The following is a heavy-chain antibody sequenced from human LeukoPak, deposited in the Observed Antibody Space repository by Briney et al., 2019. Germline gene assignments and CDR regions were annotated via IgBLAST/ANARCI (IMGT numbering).Heavy chain of an antibody. D-gene: IGHD3-10*01. CDR1: GFTFSSYA. Sequence: PPGGSLRLSCAASGFTFSSYAMSWVRQAPGKGLEWVSAISGSGGSTYYADSVKGRFTISRDNSKNTLYLQMNSLRAEDTAVYYCAKAVTSSGSYYLNYFDYWGQGTLVTVSS. CDR2: ISGSGGST. V-gene: IGHV3-23*01. CDR3: AKAVTSSGSYYLNYFDY. J-gene: IGHJ4*02.